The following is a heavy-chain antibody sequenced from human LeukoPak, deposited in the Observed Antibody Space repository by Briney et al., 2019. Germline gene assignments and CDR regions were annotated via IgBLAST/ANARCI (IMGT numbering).Heavy chain of an antibody. CDR1: GGSFSGYY. CDR3: ARRPGPVRGVRGFDP. V-gene: IGHV4-34*01. J-gene: IGHJ5*02. Sequence: SETLSLTCAVYGGSFSGYYWSWIRQPPGKGLEWIGEINHSGSTNYNPSLKSRVTISVDTSKNQFSLKLSSVTAADTAVYYCARRPGPVRGVRGFDPWGQGTLVTVSS. CDR2: INHSGST. D-gene: IGHD3-10*01.